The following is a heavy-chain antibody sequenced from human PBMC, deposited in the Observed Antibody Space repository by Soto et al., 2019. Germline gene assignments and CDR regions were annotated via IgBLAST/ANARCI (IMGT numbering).Heavy chain of an antibody. J-gene: IGHJ6*02. CDR1: GFTFSSYA. CDR2: ISGSGGST. Sequence: EVQLLESGGGLVQPGGSLRLSCAASGFTFSSYAMSWVRQAPGKGLEWVSAISGSGGSTYYADSVKGRFTISRDNSKNTLYRQRNSLRAADTAVYYCAKDPYGDVLQSYYYDGVDLWGQGTTVTVSS. V-gene: IGHV3-23*01. D-gene: IGHD4-17*01. CDR3: AKDPYGDVLQSYYYDGVDL.